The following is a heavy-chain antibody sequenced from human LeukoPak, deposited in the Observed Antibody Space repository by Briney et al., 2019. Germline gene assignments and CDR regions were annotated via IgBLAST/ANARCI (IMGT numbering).Heavy chain of an antibody. J-gene: IGHJ5*02. CDR3: ARVGQYSGFHANWFDP. CDR1: GGSISSYY. V-gene: IGHV4-4*07. CDR2: IYTSGNT. Sequence: PSETLSLTCTVSGGSISSYYWSWIRQPAGKGLEWIGRIYTSGNTNYNPSLKSRVTMSVDTSKNQFSLKLSSVTAADTAVYYCARVGQYSGFHANWFDPWGQGTLVTVSS. D-gene: IGHD5-18*01.